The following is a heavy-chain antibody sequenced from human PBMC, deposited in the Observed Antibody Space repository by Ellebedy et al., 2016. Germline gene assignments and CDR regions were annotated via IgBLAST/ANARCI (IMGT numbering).Heavy chain of an antibody. J-gene: IGHJ4*02. V-gene: IGHV5-51*01. D-gene: IGHD3-10*01. CDR3: ARHGGSGKYAGQTYYFGS. Sequence: GGSLRLSCQGSGSSFANYWIGWVRQMSGKGLELMGIIYPSDSETRYSPSFQGPVTISADKSTSTAYLQWSNLKASDSAMYYCARHGGSGKYAGQTYYFGSWGQGTLVTVSS. CDR1: GSSFANYW. CDR2: IYPSDSET.